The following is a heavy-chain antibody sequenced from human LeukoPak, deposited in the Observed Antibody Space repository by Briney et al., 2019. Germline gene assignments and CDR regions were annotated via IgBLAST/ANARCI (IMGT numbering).Heavy chain of an antibody. Sequence: ASVKVSCKASGYTFTTYGISWVRQTPGQGLEWMGWISAYNGNTNYAQKLQGRVTMTTDTSTSTAYMELRSLRSDDTAVYYCASGNYDILTGYFPRDAFDIWGQGTMVTVSS. D-gene: IGHD3-9*01. J-gene: IGHJ3*02. CDR3: ASGNYDILTGYFPRDAFDI. CDR2: ISAYNGNT. V-gene: IGHV1-18*01. CDR1: GYTFTTYG.